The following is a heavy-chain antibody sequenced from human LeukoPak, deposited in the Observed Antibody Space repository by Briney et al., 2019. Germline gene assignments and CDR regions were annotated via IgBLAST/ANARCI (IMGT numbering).Heavy chain of an antibody. J-gene: IGHJ6*02. CDR3: AGVYDYYGSGSSFFAYYYYGMDV. D-gene: IGHD3-10*01. CDR1: GFTFSSYA. Sequence: PGRSLRLSCAASGFTFSSYAMHWVRQAAGKGLEWVAVISYDGSNKYYADSVKGRFTISRDNSKNTLYLQMNSLRAEDTAVYYCAGVYDYYGSGSSFFAYYYYGMDVWGQGTTVTVSS. V-gene: IGHV3-30*04. CDR2: ISYDGSNK.